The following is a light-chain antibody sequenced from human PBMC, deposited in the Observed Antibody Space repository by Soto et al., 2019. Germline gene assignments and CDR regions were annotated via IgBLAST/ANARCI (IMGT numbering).Light chain of an antibody. Sequence: QSVLTQPPSASGTPGQRVTISCSGSSSNIGSNTVNWYQQLPGTAPKLLIYSNNQPPSGVPDRFSGSKSGTSASLAISGLQSEDEGDYYCAAWDDSLNGPVFGGGTKVTVL. CDR1: SSNIGSNT. J-gene: IGLJ2*01. V-gene: IGLV1-44*01. CDR3: AAWDDSLNGPV. CDR2: SNN.